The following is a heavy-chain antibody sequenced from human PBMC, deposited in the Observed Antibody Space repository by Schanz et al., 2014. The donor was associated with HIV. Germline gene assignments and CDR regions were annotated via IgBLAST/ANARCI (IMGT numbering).Heavy chain of an antibody. J-gene: IGHJ6*02. CDR1: GYTFTKYY. CDR2: MNPNSGNT. CDR3: ARGRRRVTTIGGVIITYYPGLDV. V-gene: IGHV1-8*01. Sequence: QVHLVQSGGEVKKPGASVRVSCKASGYTFTKYYINWVRQAPGQGLEWMGWMNPNSGNTGYAWKFQGRVTMTRDTSIRTAYMELSSLRSDDTAVYYCARGRRRVTTIGGVIITYYPGLDVWGQGTAVTVSS. D-gene: IGHD3-16*02.